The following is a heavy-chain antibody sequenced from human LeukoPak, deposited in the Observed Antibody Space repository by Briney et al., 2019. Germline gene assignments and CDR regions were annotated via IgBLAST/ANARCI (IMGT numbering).Heavy chain of an antibody. Sequence: PSQTLSLTCTVSGSSISSGDYYWSWVRQPPGKGLEWIGYIYYSGSTYYNPSLKSRVTISVDTSKNQFSLKLSSVTAADTAVYYCARLWFGELFSWFDPWGQGTLVTVSS. D-gene: IGHD3-10*01. J-gene: IGHJ5*02. CDR3: ARLWFGELFSWFDP. CDR1: GSSISSGDYY. CDR2: IYYSGST. V-gene: IGHV4-30-4*01.